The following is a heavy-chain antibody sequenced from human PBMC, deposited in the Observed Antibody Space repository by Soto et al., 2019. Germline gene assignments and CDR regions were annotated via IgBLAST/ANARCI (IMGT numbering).Heavy chain of an antibody. V-gene: IGHV4-30-4*01. D-gene: IGHD2-2*01. CDR2: IYYSGST. J-gene: IGHJ5*02. CDR1: GGSISSGDYY. Sequence: QVQLQESGPGLVKPSQTLSLTCTVSGGSISSGDYYWSWIRQPPGKGLEGIGYIYYSGSTYYNPSLKSRVTISVDTSKNQFSLKLSSVTAADTAVYYCVGYIVVVPAARDWFDPWGQGTLVTVSS. CDR3: VGYIVVVPAARDWFDP.